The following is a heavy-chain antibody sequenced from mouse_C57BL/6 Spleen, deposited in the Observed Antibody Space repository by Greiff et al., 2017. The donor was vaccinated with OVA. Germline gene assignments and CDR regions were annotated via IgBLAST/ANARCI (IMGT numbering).Heavy chain of an antibody. CDR3: AGGSDYGSKGKYYFDY. D-gene: IGHD1-1*01. V-gene: IGHV1-64*01. Sequence: QVQLQQPGAELVKPGASVKLSCKASGYTFTSYWMHWVKQRPGQGLEWIGMIHPNSGSTNYNEKFKSKATLTVDKSSSTAYMQLSSLTSEDSAVYYCAGGSDYGSKGKYYFDYWGQGTTLTVSS. CDR1: GYTFTSYW. J-gene: IGHJ2*01. CDR2: IHPNSGST.